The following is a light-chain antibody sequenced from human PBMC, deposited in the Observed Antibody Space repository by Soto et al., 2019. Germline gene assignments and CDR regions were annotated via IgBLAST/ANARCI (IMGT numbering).Light chain of an antibody. CDR3: QQYADYTT. J-gene: IGKJ1*01. CDR1: QSLSSW. Sequence: IQMTQSPSIRSASLADRFTITCRASQSLSSWLAWYQQKPGKAPKLLIYKASSLQSGVPSRFSGSGSGTDFTLTISSLQPDDFATYYCQQYADYTTFGQGTKVDIK. CDR2: KAS. V-gene: IGKV1-5*03.